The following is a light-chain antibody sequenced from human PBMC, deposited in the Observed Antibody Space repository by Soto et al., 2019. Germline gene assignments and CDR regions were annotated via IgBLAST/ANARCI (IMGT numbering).Light chain of an antibody. CDR2: GAS. Sequence: EIVLTQSPATLSLSPGERATLSCRASQSVSSYLAWYQQKPGQAPRLLIYGASSRATGIPDRFSGSGSGTDFTLTISRLEAEDSAVYYCQQYGSSLYTFGQGTKLEIK. J-gene: IGKJ2*01. V-gene: IGKV3-20*01. CDR3: QQYGSSLYT. CDR1: QSVSSY.